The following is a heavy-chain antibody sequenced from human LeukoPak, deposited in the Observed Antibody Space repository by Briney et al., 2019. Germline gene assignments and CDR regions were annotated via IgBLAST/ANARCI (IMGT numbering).Heavy chain of an antibody. D-gene: IGHD2/OR15-2a*01. CDR2: ISSNGGST. CDR1: GFTFSSYA. V-gene: IGHV3-64*01. J-gene: IGHJ5*02. Sequence: GGSLRLSCAASGFTFSSYAMHWVRQAPGKGLEYVSAISSNGGSTYYANSVKGRFTISRDNSKNTLYLQMGSLRAEDMAVYYCARAKYYGLRPWGQGTLVTVSS. CDR3: ARAKYYGLRP.